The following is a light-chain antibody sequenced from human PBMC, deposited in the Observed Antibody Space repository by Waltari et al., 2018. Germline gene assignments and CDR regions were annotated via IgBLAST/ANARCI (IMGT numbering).Light chain of an antibody. Sequence: QSALTQPASGSGSPGQSITISCSGTSSDVGGYTYVPWYQQHPGKAPKLMIYDVSNRPSGFSNRFSGSKSGNTASLTISGLQAEDEADYYCSSYISSSTLELFGGGTSLTVL. CDR3: SSYISSSTLEL. CDR1: SSDVGGYTY. J-gene: IGLJ2*01. CDR2: DVS. V-gene: IGLV2-14*03.